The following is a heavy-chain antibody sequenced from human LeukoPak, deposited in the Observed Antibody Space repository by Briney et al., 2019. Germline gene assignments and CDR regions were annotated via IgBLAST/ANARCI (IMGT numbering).Heavy chain of an antibody. D-gene: IGHD6-19*01. CDR2: IRSKLNGYAT. CDR1: GFTFSGSA. J-gene: IGHJ4*02. Sequence: PGGSLRLSCAASGFTFSGSAMHWVRQASGKGLELVGRIRSKLNGYATVYAASVKGRFTISRDDSKNTAYLQMNSLKTEDTAMYYCTREGSGWYTDYWGQGTLVTVSS. V-gene: IGHV3-73*01. CDR3: TREGSGWYTDY.